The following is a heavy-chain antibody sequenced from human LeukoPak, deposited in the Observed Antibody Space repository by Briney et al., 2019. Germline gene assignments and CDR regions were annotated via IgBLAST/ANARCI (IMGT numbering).Heavy chain of an antibody. V-gene: IGHV1-8*01. J-gene: IGHJ4*02. CDR2: MNPNSGNT. CDR3: ARGHTAMARDYFDY. Sequence: ASVKVSCKASGYTFTSYDINWVRQATGQGLEWMGWMNPNSGNTGYAQKFQGRVTMTRNTSISTAYMELSSLRSEDTAVYYCARGHTAMARDYFDYWGQGTLVTVSS. D-gene: IGHD5-18*01. CDR1: GYTFTSYD.